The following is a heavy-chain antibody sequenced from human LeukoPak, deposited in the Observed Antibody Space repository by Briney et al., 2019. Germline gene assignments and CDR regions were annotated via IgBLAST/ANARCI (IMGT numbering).Heavy chain of an antibody. CDR3: ARARGYSYAQTYYYYYAMDV. CDR2: IYTSGST. Sequence: PSETLSLTCTVSGGSISSYYWSWIRQPAGKGLEWIGRIYTSGSTNYNPSLKSRVTMSVDTSKNQFSLKLSSVTAADTAVYYCARARGYSYAQTYYYYYAMDVWGQGTTVTVSS. D-gene: IGHD5-18*01. V-gene: IGHV4-4*07. CDR1: GGSISSYY. J-gene: IGHJ6*02.